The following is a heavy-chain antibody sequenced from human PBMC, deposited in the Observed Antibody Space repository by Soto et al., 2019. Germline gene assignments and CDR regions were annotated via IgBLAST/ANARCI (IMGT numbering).Heavy chain of an antibody. Sequence: SETLSLTCTVSGGSISSYYWSWIRQPPGKGLEWIGYIYYSGSTNYNPSLKSRVTISVDTSKNQFSLKLSPVTAADTAVYYCAREDDYGDYERYFDYWGQGTLVTVSS. J-gene: IGHJ4*02. V-gene: IGHV4-59*01. D-gene: IGHD4-17*01. CDR3: AREDDYGDYERYFDY. CDR1: GGSISSYY. CDR2: IYYSGST.